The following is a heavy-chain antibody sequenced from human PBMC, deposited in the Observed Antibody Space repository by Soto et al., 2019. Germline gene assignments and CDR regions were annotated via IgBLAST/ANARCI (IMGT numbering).Heavy chain of an antibody. D-gene: IGHD2-8*01. CDR2: INPNSGNT. J-gene: IGHJ4*02. CDR1: GYTFTSYD. CDR3: ARGRGDIVLMVYAKYFDY. V-gene: IGHV1-8*01. Sequence: QVQLVQSGAEVKKPGASVKVSCKASGYTFTSYDINWVRQATGQGLEWMGWINPNSGNTGYAQKFQGRVTMTRNTSISTAYMELSSLRSEGTAVYYCARGRGDIVLMVYAKYFDYWGQGTLVTDSS.